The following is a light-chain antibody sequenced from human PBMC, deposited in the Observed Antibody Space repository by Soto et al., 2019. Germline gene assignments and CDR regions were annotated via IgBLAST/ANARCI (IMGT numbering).Light chain of an antibody. CDR1: QNVDKF. J-gene: IGKJ5*01. CDR3: QQRKHWPPIT. V-gene: IGKV3-11*01. Sequence: EVELTQPPATLSLSPGETATLSCRASQNVDKFLAWYQQRPGQPPRLLIFDSSNRATGVPVRFSGSGSGTVFTLTIGSLEPEDSAVYYCQQRKHWPPITFGQGTRLEIK. CDR2: DSS.